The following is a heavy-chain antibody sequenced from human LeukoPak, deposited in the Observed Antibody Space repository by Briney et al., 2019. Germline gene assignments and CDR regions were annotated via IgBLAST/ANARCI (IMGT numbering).Heavy chain of an antibody. CDR3: ARGRSGGSGSYYTYYFDY. D-gene: IGHD3-10*01. J-gene: IGHJ4*02. CDR2: IYYSGST. Sequence: PSETLSLTCTVSGGSISSGGYYWSWIRQHPGKGLEWIGYIYYSGSTYYNPSLKSRVTISVGTSKNQFSLKLSSVTAADTAVYYCARGRSGGSGSYYTYYFDYWGQGTLVTVSS. V-gene: IGHV4-31*03. CDR1: GGSISSGGYY.